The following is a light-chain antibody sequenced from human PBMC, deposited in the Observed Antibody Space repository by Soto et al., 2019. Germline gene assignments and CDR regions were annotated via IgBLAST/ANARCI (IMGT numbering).Light chain of an antibody. Sequence: EIVLTQSPGTLSLSPGERATLSCRASQSVSSSFLAWYQQKPGQAPRLLIYGASSRATGIPDRFSGSGSGTDFTLTISRLEHEDVAVYYCQPYGSSPLTFGGGTKVEIK. V-gene: IGKV3-20*01. J-gene: IGKJ4*01. CDR2: GAS. CDR3: QPYGSSPLT. CDR1: QSVSSSF.